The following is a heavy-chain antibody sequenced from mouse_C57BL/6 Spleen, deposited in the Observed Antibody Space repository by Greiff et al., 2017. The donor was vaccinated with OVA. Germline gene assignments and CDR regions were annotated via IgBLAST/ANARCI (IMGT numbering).Heavy chain of an antibody. J-gene: IGHJ1*03. CDR3: TGEGYGIRYFDV. CDR1: GFTFSSYA. CDR2: ISSGGDYI. Sequence: EVMLVESGEGLVKPGGSLKLSCAASGFTFSSYAMSWVRQTPEKRLEWVAYISSGGDYIYYADTVKGRFTISRDNARNTLYLQMSSLKSEDTAMYYCTGEGYGIRYFDVWGTGTTVTVSS. D-gene: IGHD1-1*01. V-gene: IGHV5-9-1*02.